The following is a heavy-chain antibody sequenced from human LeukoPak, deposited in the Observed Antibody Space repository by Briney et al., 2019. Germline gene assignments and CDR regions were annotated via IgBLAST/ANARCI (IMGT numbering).Heavy chain of an antibody. CDR1: GFTFSSYV. J-gene: IGHJ6*03. D-gene: IGHD1-1*01. V-gene: IGHV3-30*02. Sequence: QPGGSLRLSCAASGFTFSSYVMHWVRQAPGKGLEWVAFIRYAGSNKYYADSVKGRFTISRDNSKNTLYLQMNSLRAEDTAVYYCAKDWNDAVVALGNYYHYMDVWGKGTTVTISS. CDR3: AKDWNDAVVALGNYYHYMDV. CDR2: IRYAGSNK.